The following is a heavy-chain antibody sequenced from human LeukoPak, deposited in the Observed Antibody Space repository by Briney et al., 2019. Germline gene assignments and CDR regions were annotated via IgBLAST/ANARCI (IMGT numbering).Heavy chain of an antibody. J-gene: IGHJ4*02. CDR1: GFSVRTYE. CDR3: ARGRPEFFGSGTYLND. V-gene: IGHV3-48*03. CDR2: ISSSGTTI. D-gene: IGHD3-10*01. Sequence: GGPLRLPCEASGFSVRTYELTWVRRAPGRGLECVSYISSSGTTISYADSVEGRFTISRDNAKNSLYLEMNSLRVEDTAVYYCARGRPEFFGSGTYLNDWGQGTLVTVSS.